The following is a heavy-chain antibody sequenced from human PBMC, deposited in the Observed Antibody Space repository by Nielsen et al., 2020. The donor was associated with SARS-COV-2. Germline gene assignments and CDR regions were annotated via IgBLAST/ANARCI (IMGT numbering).Heavy chain of an antibody. V-gene: IGHV4-39*01. J-gene: IGHJ4*02. Sequence: RQAPGKGLEWIGSIYYSGSTYYNPSLKSRVTISVDTSKNQFSLKLSSVTAADTAVYYCAKAAFKRTIFERYFDYWGQGTLVTVSS. CDR2: IYYSGST. CDR3: AKAAFKRTIFERYFDY. D-gene: IGHD3-3*01.